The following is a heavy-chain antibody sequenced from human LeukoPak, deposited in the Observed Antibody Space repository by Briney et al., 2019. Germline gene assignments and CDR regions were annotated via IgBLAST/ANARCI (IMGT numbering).Heavy chain of an antibody. CDR2: IRTTGDT. Sequence: GGSLRLSCAVSGFTLNYDNMHWVRQGPPERLEWVSAIRTTGDTQSPDSVTGRFAMSREDAKNSVHLQMNTLRAGDTAVDYCARGVSYYYDNSGRPGWYFDLWGGGTLVTVSS. V-gene: IGHV3-13*01. D-gene: IGHD3-22*01. CDR1: GFTLNYDN. CDR3: ARGVSYYYDNSGRPGWYFDL. J-gene: IGHJ2*01.